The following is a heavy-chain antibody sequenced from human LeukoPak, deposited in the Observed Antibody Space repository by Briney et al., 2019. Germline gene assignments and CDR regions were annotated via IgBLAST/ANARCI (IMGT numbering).Heavy chain of an antibody. CDR3: ARHRTYYRYLIDY. CDR2: IYTSGGT. Sequence: SETLPLTCTVSGGSISSGSYYWSWIRQPAGKGLEWIGRIYTSGGTNYNPSLKSRVTISVDTSKNQFSLKLSSVTAADTAVYYCARHRTYYRYLIDYWGQGTLVTVSS. CDR1: GGSISSGSYY. V-gene: IGHV4-61*02. J-gene: IGHJ4*02. D-gene: IGHD3-16*02.